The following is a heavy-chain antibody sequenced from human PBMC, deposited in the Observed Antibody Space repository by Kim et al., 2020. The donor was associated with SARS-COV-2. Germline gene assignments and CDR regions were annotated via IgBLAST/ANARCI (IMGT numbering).Heavy chain of an antibody. J-gene: IGHJ3*02. V-gene: IGHV1-69*04. CDR3: ARDVREVGAFDI. Sequence: NYAQMFQGRVTITADKYTSTAYMDLSSLTSYDTAIYYCARDVREVGAFDIWGQGTLVTVSS.